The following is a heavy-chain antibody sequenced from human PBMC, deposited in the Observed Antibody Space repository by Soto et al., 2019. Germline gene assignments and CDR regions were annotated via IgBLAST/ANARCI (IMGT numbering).Heavy chain of an antibody. CDR2: IIPIYASP. CDR3: AVTVTGSRSPLAH. V-gene: IGHV1-69*06. CDR1: GGTFSSNA. J-gene: IGHJ4*02. D-gene: IGHD3-9*01. Sequence: QVQLVQSGAEVKKPGSSVKVSCKASGGTFSSNAISWVRQAPGQGLEWMGGIIPIYASPNYAQNFQGRVTVTADKATSTAYLELSRLKFEDSDIYYCAVTVTGSRSPLAHWGRGTLVIVSS.